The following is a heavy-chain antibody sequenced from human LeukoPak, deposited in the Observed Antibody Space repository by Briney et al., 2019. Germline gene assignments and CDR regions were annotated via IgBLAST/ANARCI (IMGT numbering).Heavy chain of an antibody. CDR2: ISGSGGST. D-gene: IGHD1-14*01. V-gene: IGHV3-23*01. J-gene: IGHJ4*02. Sequence: PGGSLRLSCAASGFTFSSYSMNWVRQAPGKGLEWVSAISGSGGSTYYADSVKGRFTISRDNSKNTLYLQMNSLRAEDTAVHYCAKTGRAAVAGSTVDCWGQGTLVTVSS. CDR3: AKTGRAAVAGSTVDC. CDR1: GFTFSSYS.